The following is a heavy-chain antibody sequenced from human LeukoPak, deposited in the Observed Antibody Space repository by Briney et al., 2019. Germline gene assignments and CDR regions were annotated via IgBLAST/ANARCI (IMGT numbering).Heavy chain of an antibody. V-gene: IGHV1-18*01. CDR3: ARTDSQGISVTGTGY. J-gene: IGHJ4*02. D-gene: IGHD6-19*01. Sequence: ASVKVSCKASGYTFTSYGISWVRQAPGQGLEWMGWISGYNGNTNCAQKFQARVTMTTDTSTTTAYMELRSLRADDTAVYYCARTDSQGISVTGTGYWGQGTLVTVSS. CDR1: GYTFTSYG. CDR2: ISGYNGNT.